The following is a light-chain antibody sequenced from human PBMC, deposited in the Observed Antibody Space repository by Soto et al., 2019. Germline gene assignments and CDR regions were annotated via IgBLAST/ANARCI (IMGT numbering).Light chain of an antibody. J-gene: IGLJ1*01. V-gene: IGLV2-14*01. Sequence: QSALTQPASVSGSPGQSITISCTGTSSDVGGYNFVSWFQQHPGKAPKVMIYDVTNRPSGVSNRFSGSKSGNTASLTISGLPTEDEADYYCSSYTSSSTHYVFGTGTKLTVL. CDR3: SSYTSSSTHYV. CDR2: DVT. CDR1: SSDVGGYNF.